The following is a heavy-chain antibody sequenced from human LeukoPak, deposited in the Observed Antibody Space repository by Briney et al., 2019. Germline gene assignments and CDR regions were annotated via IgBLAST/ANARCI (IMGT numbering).Heavy chain of an antibody. CDR1: GFTFSSYA. CDR3: ARGSWRLVRGAASFES. V-gene: IGHV3-30-3*01. Sequence: GGSLRLSCAASGFTFSSYAMHWVRQGAGKGLEWVAVVSYDGSNKYYADSVKGRFTISRDNSKNTLYLQMNSLRAEDTAVYYCARGSWRLVRGAASFESWGQGTLVTVSS. D-gene: IGHD3-10*01. J-gene: IGHJ4*02. CDR2: VSYDGSNK.